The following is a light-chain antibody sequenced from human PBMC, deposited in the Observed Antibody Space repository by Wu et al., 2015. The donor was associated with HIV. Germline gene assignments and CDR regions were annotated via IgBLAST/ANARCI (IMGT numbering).Light chain of an antibody. J-gene: IGKJ3*01. V-gene: IGKV1-39*01. CDR3: QQSYSPPFT. CDR2: DAV. CDR1: QTISRY. Sequence: DIQMTQSPSSLSSSVGDKVTITCRASQTISRYLNWYQQNPGKAPKLLIYDAVNLQSGVPSRFSGSGFGTDFTLTISRLQPEDSATYYCQQSYSPPFTFGPGTKVDIK.